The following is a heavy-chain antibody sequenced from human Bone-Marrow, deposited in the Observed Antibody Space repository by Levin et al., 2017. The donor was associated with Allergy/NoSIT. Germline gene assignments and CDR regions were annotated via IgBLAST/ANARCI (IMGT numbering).Heavy chain of an antibody. J-gene: IGHJ4*02. V-gene: IGHV1-69*01. Sequence: KISCKASGGTFSSYAISWVRQAPGQGLEWMGGIIPIFGTANYAQKFQGRVTITADESTSTAYMELSSLRSEDTAVYYCARDSAYYYDSSGYYKPYYFDYWGQGTLVTVSS. D-gene: IGHD3-22*01. CDR1: GGTFSSYA. CDR3: ARDSAYYYDSSGYYKPYYFDY. CDR2: IIPIFGTA.